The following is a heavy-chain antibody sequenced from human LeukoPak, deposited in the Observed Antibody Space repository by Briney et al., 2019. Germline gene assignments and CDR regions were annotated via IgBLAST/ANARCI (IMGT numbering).Heavy chain of an antibody. V-gene: IGHV3-48*01. CDR3: ARDRRAVTTVNWYFDL. CDR1: GFTFSSYS. CDR2: ISSSSSSV. Sequence: GGSLRLSCAASGFTFSSYSMNWVRQAPGKGLEWVSYISSSSSSVYYADSVKGRFTISRDNAKNSLYLQMNSLRAEDTAVYYCARDRRAVTTVNWYFDLWGRGTLVTVSS. D-gene: IGHD4-17*01. J-gene: IGHJ2*01.